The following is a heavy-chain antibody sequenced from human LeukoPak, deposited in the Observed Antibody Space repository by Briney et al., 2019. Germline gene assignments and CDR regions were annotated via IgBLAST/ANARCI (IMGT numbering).Heavy chain of an antibody. Sequence: ASVKVSCKASGYTFTGYYMHWVRQAPGQGLEWMGWINPNSGGTNYAQKFQGRVTMTRETSIRTAYMELSRLRSDDTAVYYCAGGPQWLAFLDYWGERTLVTVSS. V-gene: IGHV1-2*02. CDR3: AGGPQWLAFLDY. D-gene: IGHD6-19*01. J-gene: IGHJ4*02. CDR2: INPNSGGT. CDR1: GYTFTGYY.